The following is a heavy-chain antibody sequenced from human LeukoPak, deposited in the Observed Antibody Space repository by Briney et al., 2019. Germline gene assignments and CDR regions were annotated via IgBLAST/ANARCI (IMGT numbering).Heavy chain of an antibody. D-gene: IGHD4-17*01. Sequence: SETLSLTCAVYGGSLSGYYWSWIRQPPGKGLEWIGEINHSGSTNYNPSLKSRVTISVDTSKNQFSLQLNSVTPEDTAVYYCARDSGDGDYPGPLVYWGRGTLVTVSS. CDR2: INHSGST. V-gene: IGHV4-34*01. CDR1: GGSLSGYY. J-gene: IGHJ4*02. CDR3: ARDSGDGDYPGPLVY.